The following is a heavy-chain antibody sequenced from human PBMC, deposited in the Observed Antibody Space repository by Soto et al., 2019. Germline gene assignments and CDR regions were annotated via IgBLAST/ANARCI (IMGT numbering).Heavy chain of an antibody. CDR2: LNPNTGAT. D-gene: IGHD2-15*01. CDR1: GYTFTDYY. J-gene: IGHJ4*02. V-gene: IGHV1-2*02. Sequence: ASVKVSCKASGYTFTDYYIHWVRQAPGQGLEWMGWLNPNTGATSYEQKLQGRVTMTRDTAISTAYMELSSLRSDDTAVYYCLKEHRYCSGGSSSIAYWAQGTLVPVPQ. CDR3: LKEHRYCSGGSSSIAY.